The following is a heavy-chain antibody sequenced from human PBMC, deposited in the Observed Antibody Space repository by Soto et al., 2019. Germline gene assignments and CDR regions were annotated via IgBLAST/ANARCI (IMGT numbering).Heavy chain of an antibody. J-gene: IGHJ3*02. CDR3: ARRHDYDGGAFDI. CDR2: IDPSDSYT. Sequence: PGESLKISFKGSGYSFTSYLIGWVRQMPGKGLEWMGWIDPSDSYTNYSPSLQGHVTISADKSISTAYLQWSSLKASDTAMYYCARRHDYDGGAFDIFGQWTIVPVS. D-gene: IGHD3-16*01. CDR1: GYSFTSYL. V-gene: IGHV5-10-1*01.